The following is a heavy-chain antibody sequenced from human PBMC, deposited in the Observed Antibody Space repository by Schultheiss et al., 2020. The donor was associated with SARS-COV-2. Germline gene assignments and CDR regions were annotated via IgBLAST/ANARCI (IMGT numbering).Heavy chain of an antibody. V-gene: IGHV3-73*01. CDR3: TRNSTSSGWFDP. Sequence: WGSLRLSCVTSGFSFSGSGIYWVRQASGKGLEWVGRIRSKARNYATTYAASVKGRFIISRDESRNTSYLQMNSLKIEDTAVYYCTRNSTSSGWFDPWGQGTLVTVSS. D-gene: IGHD5-18*01. J-gene: IGHJ5*02. CDR1: GFSFSGSG. CDR2: IRSKARNYAT.